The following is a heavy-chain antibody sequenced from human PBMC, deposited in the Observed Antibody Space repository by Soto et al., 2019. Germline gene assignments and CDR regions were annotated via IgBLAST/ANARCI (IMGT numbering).Heavy chain of an antibody. J-gene: IGHJ4*02. V-gene: IGHV3-23*01. CDR1: GFIFSTYS. Sequence: XGSLRLSCEASGFIFSTYSMSWVRQAPGERLEWVAGISGNGGSTFYVDSVRGRFTISRDNSRNTLYLQMTSLRVEDTAVFYCAKDKAAGASSLFDHWGQGALVTVSS. D-gene: IGHD1-26*01. CDR2: ISGNGGST. CDR3: AKDKAAGASSLFDH.